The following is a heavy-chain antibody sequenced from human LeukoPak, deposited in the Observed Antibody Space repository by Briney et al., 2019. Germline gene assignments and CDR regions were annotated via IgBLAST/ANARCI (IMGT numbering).Heavy chain of an antibody. CDR1: GLTFTSSA. CDR2: IVVGSGNT. J-gene: IGHJ4*02. CDR3: AADGMNYGDFDY. Sequence: VKVSCKASGLTFTSSAMQWVRQARGQRLEWIGWIVVGSGNTYYAQKFQERVTITRDMSTSTAYMELSSLRSEDTAVYYCAADGMNYGDFDYWGQGTLVTVSS. V-gene: IGHV1-58*02. D-gene: IGHD4-17*01.